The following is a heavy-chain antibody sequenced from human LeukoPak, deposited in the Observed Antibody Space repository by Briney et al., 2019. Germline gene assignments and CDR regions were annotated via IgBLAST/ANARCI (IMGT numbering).Heavy chain of an antibody. CDR1: GFTFDDYA. J-gene: IGHJ4*02. Sequence: GGSLRLSCAASGFTFDDYAMHWVRQAPGKGLEWVSGISWNSGSIGYADSVKGRFTISRDNAKNSLYLQMNSLRAEDMALYYCAKGSAGDYYGSGSSFDYWGQGTLVTVSP. V-gene: IGHV3-9*03. CDR2: ISWNSGSI. CDR3: AKGSAGDYYGSGSSFDY. D-gene: IGHD3-10*01.